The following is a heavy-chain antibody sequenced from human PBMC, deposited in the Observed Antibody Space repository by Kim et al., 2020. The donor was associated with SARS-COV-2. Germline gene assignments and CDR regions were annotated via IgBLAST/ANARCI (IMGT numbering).Heavy chain of an antibody. Sequence: SVKVSCKASGGTFSSSAISWVRQAPGQGLEWMGGITPIFGTANYAQKFQGRVTITADKSTSTAYMELSSLRSEDTAVYYCASPEMATIMWSGDYYGMDV. J-gene: IGHJ6*01. CDR3: ASPEMATIMWSGDYYGMDV. CDR2: ITPIFGTA. D-gene: IGHD3-3*01. CDR1: GGTFSSSA. V-gene: IGHV1-69*06.